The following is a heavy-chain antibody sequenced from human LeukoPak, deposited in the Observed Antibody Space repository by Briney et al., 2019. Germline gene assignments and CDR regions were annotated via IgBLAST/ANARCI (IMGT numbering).Heavy chain of an antibody. D-gene: IGHD2/OR15-2a*01. CDR3: ARNMGDY. CDR1: GITVSSSY. V-gene: IGHV3-7*04. Sequence: GGSLRLSCVASGITVSSSYMSWVRQAPGKGLEWVANINQDGTEKNYVDSVKGRFTISRDNAKNSLYLQMNSLRAEDAAVYYCARNMGDYWGQGTLVTVSS. CDR2: INQDGTEK. J-gene: IGHJ4*02.